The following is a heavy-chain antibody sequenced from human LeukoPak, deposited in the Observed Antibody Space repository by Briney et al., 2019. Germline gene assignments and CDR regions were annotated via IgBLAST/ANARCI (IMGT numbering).Heavy chain of an antibody. Sequence: GGSLRLSCAASGFIFNSYGMYWVRQAPGKGLEWLSYISGSSNTIYYADSVKGRFTISRDNAKNSLFLHMNSLRAEDTAIYYCARSSSGWYLFDYWGQGTLGTVSS. CDR3: ARSSSGWYLFDY. J-gene: IGHJ4*02. D-gene: IGHD6-19*01. V-gene: IGHV3-48*01. CDR2: ISGSSNTI. CDR1: GFIFNSYG.